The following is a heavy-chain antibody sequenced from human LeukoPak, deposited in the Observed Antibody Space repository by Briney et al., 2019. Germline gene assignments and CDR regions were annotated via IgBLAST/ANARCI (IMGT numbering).Heavy chain of an antibody. CDR3: TTDSGYSGYDFDY. V-gene: IGHV3-15*01. CDR1: GFTFSNAW. D-gene: IGHD5-12*01. J-gene: IGHJ4*02. CDR2: IKSKTDGGTT. Sequence: GGSLRLSCAASGFTFSNAWMSWVRQAPGKGLEWVGRIKSKTDGGTTDYAAPVKGRFTISRDDSKNTLYLQMNSLKTEDTAVYYCTTDSGYSGYDFDYWGQGTLVTVSS.